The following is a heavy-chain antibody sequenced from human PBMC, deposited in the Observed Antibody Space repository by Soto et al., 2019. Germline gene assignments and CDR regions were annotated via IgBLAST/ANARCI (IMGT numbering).Heavy chain of an antibody. D-gene: IGHD1-1*01. CDR3: ARDGWPMDTWNDAHFDY. CDR1: GYTFTSFG. V-gene: IGHV1-18*01. Sequence: QVLLVQSGPEVKRPGASAMLSCQASGYTFTSFGLGWLRQAPGQGLEWVGWISALTGEMKFAPRFQGRIDLTIDRQSKTGNLELRSLTPDDTGVYFCARDGWPMDTWNDAHFDYWGRGALVTVSP. J-gene: IGHJ4*02. CDR2: ISALTGEM.